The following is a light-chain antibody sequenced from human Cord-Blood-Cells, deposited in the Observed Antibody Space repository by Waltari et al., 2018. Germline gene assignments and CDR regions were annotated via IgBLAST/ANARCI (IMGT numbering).Light chain of an antibody. CDR1: SLRSYY. V-gene: IGLV3-19*01. Sequence: SSELTQDPAVSVALGPTVRITFQGDSLRSYYASWYQQKPGQAPVLVIYGKNNRPSGIPDRFSGSRSGNTASLTITWAQAEDEADYYCNSRDSSGNHVVFGGGTKLTVL. CDR3: NSRDSSGNHVV. J-gene: IGLJ2*01. CDR2: GKN.